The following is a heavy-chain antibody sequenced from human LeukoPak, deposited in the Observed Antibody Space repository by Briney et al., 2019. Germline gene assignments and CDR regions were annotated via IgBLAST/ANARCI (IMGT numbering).Heavy chain of an antibody. CDR2: INPNSGGT. J-gene: IGHJ4*02. V-gene: IGHV1-2*02. CDR1: GYTFTGYY. CDR3: ARDTSYYFDY. Sequence: PAASVKVSCTASGYTFTGYYMHWVRQAPGQGLEWMGWINPNSGGTNYAQKFQGRVTVTRDTSISTAYMELSRLRSDDTAVYYCARDTSYYFDYWGQGTLVTVSS. D-gene: IGHD2-15*01.